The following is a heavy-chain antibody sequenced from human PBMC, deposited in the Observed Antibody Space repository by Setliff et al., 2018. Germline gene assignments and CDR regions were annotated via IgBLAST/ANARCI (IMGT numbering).Heavy chain of an antibody. CDR3: ARVRDCSGGICHRGFHHYMDV. Sequence: ASVKVSCKASGYTFSNYGISWVRQAPGQGLEWMGWISAYNGYIIYAQKLQGRVTMTTDTSTSTAYLELSSLRSDDTAVYYCARVRDCSGGICHRGFHHYMDVWGKGTTVTVSS. V-gene: IGHV1-18*01. CDR1: GYTFSNYG. CDR2: ISAYNGYI. J-gene: IGHJ6*03. D-gene: IGHD2-15*01.